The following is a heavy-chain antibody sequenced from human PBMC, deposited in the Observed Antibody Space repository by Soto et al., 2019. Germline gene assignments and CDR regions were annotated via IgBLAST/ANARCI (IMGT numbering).Heavy chain of an antibody. V-gene: IGHV1-18*04. Sequence: QVQLVQSGGVVRKPGASVKVSCKASGYTFTTYGISWVRQAPGQGLEWMGWTSTYNGNTFYAQNLQGRVIMTSDTSTSTAYMELRSLRSDDTAVYYCARDYYDSSGYYSVEYYFDYWGQGTLVTVSS. J-gene: IGHJ4*02. CDR3: ARDYYDSSGYYSVEYYFDY. D-gene: IGHD3-22*01. CDR2: TSTYNGNT. CDR1: GYTFTTYG.